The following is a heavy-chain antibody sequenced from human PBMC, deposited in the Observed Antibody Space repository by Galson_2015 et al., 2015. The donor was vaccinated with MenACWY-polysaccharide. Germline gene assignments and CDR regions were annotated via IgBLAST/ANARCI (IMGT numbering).Heavy chain of an antibody. D-gene: IGHD3-10*01. CDR2: IHYSGRT. V-gene: IGHV4-4*02. CDR3: ARDYYGSGSYIGVWFDP. J-gene: IGHJ5*02. Sequence: SEPLSLTCAVSGGSISSSNYWSWVRQSPGKGLEWIGGIHYSGRTNYNPSLKSRVTISVDKSKNQFSLKLSSVTAADTAVYYCARDYYGSGSYIGVWFDPWGQGTLVTVSS. CDR1: GGSISSSNY.